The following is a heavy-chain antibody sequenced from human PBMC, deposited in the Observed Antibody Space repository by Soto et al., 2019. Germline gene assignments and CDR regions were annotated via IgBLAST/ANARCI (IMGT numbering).Heavy chain of an antibody. CDR2: ISYDGSNK. Sequence: PGGSLRLSCAASGFTFSSYAMHWVRQAPGKGLEWVAVISYDGSNKYYADSVKGRFTISRDNSKNTLYLQMNSLRAEDTAVYYCARDRIPATATHYYCGMDVWGKGPTVTVSS. CDR3: ARDRIPATATHYYCGMDV. J-gene: IGHJ6*04. D-gene: IGHD2-15*01. CDR1: GFTFSSYA. V-gene: IGHV3-30-3*01.